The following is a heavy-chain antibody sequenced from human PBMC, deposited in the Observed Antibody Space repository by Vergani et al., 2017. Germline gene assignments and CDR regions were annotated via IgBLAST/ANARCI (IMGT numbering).Heavy chain of an antibody. Sequence: QVQLVQSGAEVKKPGASVKVSCKASGYTFTGYYMNWVRQAPGQGLEWMGRINPNSGGTNYAQKFQGRVTMTRNTSIRPAYMELSRLRSDDTAVYYCARERPYQLRWFDPGGQGTLVTVSS. CDR1: GYTFTGYY. V-gene: IGHV1-2*06. CDR2: INPNSGGT. J-gene: IGHJ5*02. CDR3: ARERPYQLRWFDP. D-gene: IGHD2-2*01.